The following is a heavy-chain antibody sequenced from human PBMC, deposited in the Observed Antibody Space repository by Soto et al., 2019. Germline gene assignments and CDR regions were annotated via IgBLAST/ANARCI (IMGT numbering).Heavy chain of an antibody. CDR1: GFTFSSYG. CDR2: ISYDGSNK. CDR3: AKDHPPYGSGSAHYS. V-gene: IGHV3-30*18. J-gene: IGHJ4*02. D-gene: IGHD3-10*01. Sequence: PGGSLRLSCAASGFTFSSYGMHWVRQAPGKGLEWVAVISYDGSNKYYADSVKGRFTISRDNSKNTLYLQMNSLRAEDTAVYYCAKDHPPYGSGSAHYSWGQETLVTVSS.